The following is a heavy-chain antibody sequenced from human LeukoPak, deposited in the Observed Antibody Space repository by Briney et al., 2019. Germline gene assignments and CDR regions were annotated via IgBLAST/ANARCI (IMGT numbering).Heavy chain of an antibody. J-gene: IGHJ4*02. D-gene: IGHD3-3*01. CDR1: GFTVSSNY. CDR3: ARATYDFWSGPNFDY. CDR2: IYSGGNT. V-gene: IGHV3-53*01. Sequence: GGSLRLSCAASGFTVSSNYMSWVRQAPGKGLEWVSVIYSGGNTYYAASVKGRFTISRYNSKNTLYLQMNSLRAEDTAVYYCARATYDFWSGPNFDYWGQGTLVTVSS.